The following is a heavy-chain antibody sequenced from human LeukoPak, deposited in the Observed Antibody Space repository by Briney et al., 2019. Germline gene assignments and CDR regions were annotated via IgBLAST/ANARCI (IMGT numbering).Heavy chain of an antibody. CDR3: AKDSTYYGDVWGSAPAGPNDY. J-gene: IGHJ4*02. CDR1: GFTFSSYA. Sequence: GGSLRLSCTASGFTFSSYAMNWVRQAPGKGLEWVSGISASSGSTNYADSVKGRFTISRDNSKNTLYLQINSLRAEDTAVYYCAKDSTYYGDVWGSAPAGPNDYWGQGTLVSASS. CDR2: ISASSGST. D-gene: IGHD3-16*01. V-gene: IGHV3-23*01.